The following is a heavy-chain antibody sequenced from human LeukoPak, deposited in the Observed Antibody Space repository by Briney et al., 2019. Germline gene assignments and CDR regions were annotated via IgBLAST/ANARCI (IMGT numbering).Heavy chain of an antibody. Sequence: ASVKVSCKASGYTFTGYYMHWVRQAPGQGLEWMGWINPNSGGTNYAQKFQGRVTMTRDTSISTAYMELSRLRSDDTAVYYCARARGYSKEFDYWGQGTLVTVSS. J-gene: IGHJ4*02. V-gene: IGHV1-2*02. CDR2: INPNSGGT. CDR3: ARARGYSKEFDY. D-gene: IGHD5-18*01. CDR1: GYTFTGYY.